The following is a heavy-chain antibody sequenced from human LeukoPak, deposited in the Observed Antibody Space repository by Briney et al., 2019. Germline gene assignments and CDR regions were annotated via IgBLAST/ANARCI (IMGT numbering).Heavy chain of an antibody. CDR2: INQDGGET. CDR3: ARENHATGDY. V-gene: IGHV3-7*03. Sequence: GGSLRLSCAASGFTFSTYWMMWVRQAPGKGLEWVATINQDGGETYYVDDLKGRFTISRDNAKNSLYLQMNSLRVEDTAVYYCARENHATGDYWGPGTLVTVSS. J-gene: IGHJ4*02. CDR1: GFTFSTYW.